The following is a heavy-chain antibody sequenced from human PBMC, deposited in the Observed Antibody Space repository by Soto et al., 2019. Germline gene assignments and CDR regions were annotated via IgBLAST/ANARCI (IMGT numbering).Heavy chain of an antibody. J-gene: IGHJ3*02. D-gene: IGHD1-1*01. Sequence: GGSLRLSCAASGFTFSDYYMSWIRQAPGKGLEWVSYISSSSSYTNYADSVKGRFTISRDNAKNSLYLQMNSLRAEDTAVYYCAKGGRWLQLDAFDIWGQGTMVTVSS. CDR2: ISSSSSYT. CDR3: AKGGRWLQLDAFDI. CDR1: GFTFSDYY. V-gene: IGHV3-11*06.